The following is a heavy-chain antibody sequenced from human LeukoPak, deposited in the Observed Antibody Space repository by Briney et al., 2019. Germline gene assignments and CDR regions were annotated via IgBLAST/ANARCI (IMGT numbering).Heavy chain of an antibody. J-gene: IGHJ5*02. CDR1: GYTFTGYY. Sequence: ASVKVSCKASGYTFTGYYMHWVRQAPGQGLEWMGWINPNSGGTNYAQKFQGWVTMTRDTSISTAYMELSRLRSDDTAVYYCAKGDSAAAATGNWFDPWGQGTLVTVSS. D-gene: IGHD6-13*01. CDR3: AKGDSAAAATGNWFDP. CDR2: INPNSGGT. V-gene: IGHV1-2*04.